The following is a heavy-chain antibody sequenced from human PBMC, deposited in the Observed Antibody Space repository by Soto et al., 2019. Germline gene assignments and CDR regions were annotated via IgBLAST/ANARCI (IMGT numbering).Heavy chain of an antibody. V-gene: IGHV3-21*01. D-gene: IGHD2-21*01. Sequence: GGSLRLSCAASGFTFSSYSMNWVRQAPGKGLEWVSSISSSSSYIYYADSVKGRFTISRDNAKNSLYLQMNSLRDDDTAVYYCARGRGYCGGTNCYLDYWGQGALVTVSS. CDR3: ARGRGYCGGTNCYLDY. CDR1: GFTFSSYS. J-gene: IGHJ4*02. CDR2: ISSSSSYI.